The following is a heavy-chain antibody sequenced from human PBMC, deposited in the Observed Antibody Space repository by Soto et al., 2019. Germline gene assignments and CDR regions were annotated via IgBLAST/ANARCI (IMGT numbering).Heavy chain of an antibody. CDR2: ISYDGSNK. CDR3: AKDGRYSGYDSYPREGYYFDY. CDR1: GFTFSSYG. J-gene: IGHJ4*02. V-gene: IGHV3-30*18. Sequence: QVQLVESGGGVVQPGRSLRLSCAASGFTFSSYGMHWVRQAPGKGLEWVAVISYDGSNKYYADSVKGRFTISRDNSKNTLYLQMNSLRAEDTAVYYCAKDGRYSGYDSYPREGYYFDYWGQGTLVTVSS. D-gene: IGHD5-12*01.